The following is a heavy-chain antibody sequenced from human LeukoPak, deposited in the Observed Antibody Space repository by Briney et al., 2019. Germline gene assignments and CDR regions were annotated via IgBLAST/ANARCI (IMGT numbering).Heavy chain of an antibody. Sequence: ASVKVSCKASGYTFTGYYMHWVRQAPGQGLEWMGWINPNSGGTNYAQKFQGRVTITRDTSISTAYMERSRLRSDDTAVYYCARGGYSLERITMSTYWGQGTLVTVSS. CDR2: INPNSGGT. D-gene: IGHD3-22*01. V-gene: IGHV1-2*02. J-gene: IGHJ4*02. CDR3: ARGGYSLERITMSTY. CDR1: GYTFTGYY.